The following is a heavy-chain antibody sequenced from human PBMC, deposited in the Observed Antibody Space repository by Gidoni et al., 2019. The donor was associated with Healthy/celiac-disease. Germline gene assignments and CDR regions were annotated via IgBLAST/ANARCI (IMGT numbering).Heavy chain of an antibody. CDR1: GGPISSYY. Sequence: QVQLQESGRGLVKPSETLSLTCTGPGGPISSYYWSWIRQPAGKGLEWIGRIYTSRSTNYNPSLKSRVTMSVDTSKTQFSLKLSSVTAADTAVYSCARIWPEDDFWSGYSFDPWGQGTLVTVSS. D-gene: IGHD3-3*01. V-gene: IGHV4-4*07. CDR2: IYTSRST. CDR3: ARIWPEDDFWSGYSFDP. J-gene: IGHJ5*02.